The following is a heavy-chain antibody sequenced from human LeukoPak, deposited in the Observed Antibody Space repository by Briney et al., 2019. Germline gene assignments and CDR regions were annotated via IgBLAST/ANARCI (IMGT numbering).Heavy chain of an antibody. J-gene: IGHJ5*02. V-gene: IGHV3-23*01. CDR2: VNDRGGST. CDR1: AFIFSRYA. CDR3: ARGFYDGVNWFDP. Sequence: GGSLRLSCAASAFIFSRYAMSWVRQSPGKGLEWVSGVNDRGGSTYYADSVKGRFTISRDNSQNTLYLQMNSLRAEDTAVYYCARGFYDGVNWFDPWGQGTLVTVSS. D-gene: IGHD5/OR15-5a*01.